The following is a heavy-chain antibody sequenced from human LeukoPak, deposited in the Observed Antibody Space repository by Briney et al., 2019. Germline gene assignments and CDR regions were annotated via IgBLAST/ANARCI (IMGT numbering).Heavy chain of an antibody. CDR2: ISSSSSYI. V-gene: IGHV3-21*01. Sequence: GGSLRLSCAASGFTFSSYSMNWGRQAPGKGLEWVSSISSSSSYIYYADSVKGRFTISRDNAKNSLYLQMNSLRAEDTAVYYCAREYYDFWSGRWADYWGQGTLVTVSS. CDR3: AREYYDFWSGRWADY. CDR1: GFTFSSYS. J-gene: IGHJ4*02. D-gene: IGHD3-3*01.